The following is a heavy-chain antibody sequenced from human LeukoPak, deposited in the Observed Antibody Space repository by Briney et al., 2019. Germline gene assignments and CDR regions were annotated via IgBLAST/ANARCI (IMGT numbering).Heavy chain of an antibody. CDR3: ARDTTMVRGVIPFDY. Sequence: GASVKVSCRASGYTFTSYGISWVRQAPGQGLEWMGWISACNGNTNYAQKLQGRVTMTTDTSTSTAYMELRSLRSDDTAVYYCARDTTMVRGVIPFDYWGQGTLVTVSS. CDR2: ISACNGNT. V-gene: IGHV1-18*01. CDR1: GYTFTSYG. D-gene: IGHD3-10*01. J-gene: IGHJ4*02.